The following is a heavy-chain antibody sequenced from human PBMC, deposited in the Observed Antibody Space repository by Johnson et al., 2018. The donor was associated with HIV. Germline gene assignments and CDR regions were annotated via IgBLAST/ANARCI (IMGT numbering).Heavy chain of an antibody. D-gene: IGHD3-22*01. Sequence: VQLVESGGGLVQPGRSLRLSCAASGFTFDDYAMHWVRQAPGKGLEWVSGISWNSGSIGYADSVKGRFTISRDNAKNSLYLQMNSLRAGDTAVYYCAKAMGGWLLAHAFDIWGQGTMVTVSS. CDR1: GFTFDDYA. CDR2: ISWNSGSI. CDR3: AKAMGGWLLAHAFDI. V-gene: IGHV3-9*01. J-gene: IGHJ3*02.